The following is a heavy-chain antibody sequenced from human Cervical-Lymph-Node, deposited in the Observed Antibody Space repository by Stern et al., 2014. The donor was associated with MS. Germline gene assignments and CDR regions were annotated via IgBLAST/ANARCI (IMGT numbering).Heavy chain of an antibody. V-gene: IGHV1-2*06. Sequence: QLEESGAEVKKPGASVKVSCEASGYSFTDYYLHWVRHAPGQGLEWMGRISPKSGATSYAQKFEGRVTMTRDTSINTAYMGLSRLTSDDTAVYFCAKDGSPWYEDNLEIWGQGTMVTVSS. CDR2: ISPKSGAT. CDR3: AKDGSPWYEDNLEI. CDR1: GYSFTDYY. D-gene: IGHD2-15*01. J-gene: IGHJ3*02.